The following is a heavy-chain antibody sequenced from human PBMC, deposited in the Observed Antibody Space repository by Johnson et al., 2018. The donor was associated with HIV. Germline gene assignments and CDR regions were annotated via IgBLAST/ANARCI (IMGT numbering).Heavy chain of an antibody. CDR2: INSDGSST. V-gene: IGHV3-74*01. D-gene: IGHD6-19*01. J-gene: IGHJ3*01. Sequence: VQLVESGGGLVQPGGSLRLSCAASGFTFSSYWMHWVRQAPGKGLVWVSRINSDGSSTRYADSVKGRITISRDNAKNTPYLQMNSLRAEDTAVYYCAREPGYSSGPDAFDLWGQGTMVTVSS. CDR3: AREPGYSSGPDAFDL. CDR1: GFTFSSYW.